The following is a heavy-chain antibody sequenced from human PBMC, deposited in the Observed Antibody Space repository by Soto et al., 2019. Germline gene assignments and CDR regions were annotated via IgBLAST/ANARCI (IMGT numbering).Heavy chain of an antibody. D-gene: IGHD6-6*01. CDR3: ARVYSSSSVMFDP. V-gene: IGHV3-23*01. CDR2: IVGSGAGA. Sequence: GGSLRLSCAASGFTFRSYPMSWVRQAPGKGLEWVSAIVGSGAGAFYADSVQGRFTVSRDSSKNTVYLQMNSLRAEDTAVYYCARVYSSSSVMFDPWGQGTLVTVSS. J-gene: IGHJ5*02. CDR1: GFTFRSYP.